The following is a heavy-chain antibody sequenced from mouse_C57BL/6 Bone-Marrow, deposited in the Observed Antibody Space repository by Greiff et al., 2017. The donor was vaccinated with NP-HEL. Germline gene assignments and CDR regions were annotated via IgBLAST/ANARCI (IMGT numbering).Heavy chain of an antibody. J-gene: IGHJ2*01. CDR2: INPSSGYT. V-gene: IGHV1-7*01. Sequence: VQLQQSGAELAKPGASVKLSCKPSGYTFTSYWMHWVQQRPGQGLEWIGYINPSSGYTKYNQKFKDKATLTADKSSSTAYMQLSSLTYEDSAVYYCARSAIYYYGSSYYWGQGTTLTVSS. CDR3: ARSAIYYYGSSYY. CDR1: GYTFTSYW. D-gene: IGHD1-1*01.